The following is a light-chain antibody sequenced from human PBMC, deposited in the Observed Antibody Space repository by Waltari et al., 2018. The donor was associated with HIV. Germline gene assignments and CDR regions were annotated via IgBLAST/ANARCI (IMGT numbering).Light chain of an antibody. Sequence: QSVLTQPPSASGTPGQRVTISCSGSSSNIGSNYVYWYQQLPGTAPKLLIYGNINRPSGVPDRFSGSKSGTSASLAITGLQAEDEADYYCQSFDSSLSGVVFGGGTKLTVL. CDR1: SSNIGSNY. J-gene: IGLJ2*01. CDR3: QSFDSSLSGVV. CDR2: GNI. V-gene: IGLV1-40*01.